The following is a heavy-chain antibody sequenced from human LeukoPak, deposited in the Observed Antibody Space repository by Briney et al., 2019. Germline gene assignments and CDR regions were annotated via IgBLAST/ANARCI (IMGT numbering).Heavy chain of an antibody. Sequence: GSLRLSCAASGFTVSSNFMSWVRQAPGKGLEWVSIIYRDSTTYYADSVKGGVTISRGNSKNTLSLQMNSLRAEDTAAYYCASARRYSSSSGIYYFDYWGQGTLVTVSS. CDR2: IYRDSTT. CDR1: GFTVSSNF. CDR3: ASARRYSSSSGIYYFDY. J-gene: IGHJ4*02. D-gene: IGHD6-6*01. V-gene: IGHV3-53*01.